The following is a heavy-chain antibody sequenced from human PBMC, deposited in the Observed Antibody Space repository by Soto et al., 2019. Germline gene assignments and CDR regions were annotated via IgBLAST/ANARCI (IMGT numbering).Heavy chain of an antibody. CDR2: IFPGDSET. V-gene: IGHV5-51*01. Sequence: GESLKISCKASGYRFTSYWIAWVRQMPGKRLEWMGIIFPGDSETRYSPSFQGQVIISDDKSISTASMQWSSPKASETAMYYCARHPAASGDYWRQGTLVTVS. D-gene: IGHD6-13*01. CDR1: GYRFTSYW. CDR3: ARHPAASGDY. J-gene: IGHJ4*02.